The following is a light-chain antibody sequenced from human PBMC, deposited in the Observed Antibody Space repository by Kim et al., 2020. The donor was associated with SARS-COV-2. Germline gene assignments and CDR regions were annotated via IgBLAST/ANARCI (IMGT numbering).Light chain of an antibody. CDR3: ETWDGRMAVVV. J-gene: IGLJ3*02. V-gene: IGLV1-51*01. Sequence: GEKVTISCSGSYFNIENNYVSGDHQFPGTAPKLLIYDNTRRSSGIPDRFSASKSGTSATLAITGLQTEDEADYYCETWDGRMAVVVFGGGTKVTVL. CDR1: YFNIENNY. CDR2: DNT.